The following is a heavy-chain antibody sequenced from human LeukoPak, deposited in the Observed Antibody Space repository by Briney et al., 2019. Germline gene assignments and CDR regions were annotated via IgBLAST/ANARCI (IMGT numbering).Heavy chain of an antibody. CDR2: IYYSGST. CDR3: ARDADDYGDFYYYYYMDV. Sequence: SETLSLTCTVSGGSISSYYWSWIRQPPGKGLEWIGYIYYSGSTNYNPSLKSRVTISVDTSKNQFYLKLSSVTAADTAVYYCARDADDYGDFYYYYYMDVWGKGTTVTVSS. J-gene: IGHJ6*03. D-gene: IGHD4-17*01. CDR1: GGSISSYY. V-gene: IGHV4-59*01.